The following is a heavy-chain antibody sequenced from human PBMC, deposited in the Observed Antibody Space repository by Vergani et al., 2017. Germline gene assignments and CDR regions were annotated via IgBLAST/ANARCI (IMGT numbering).Heavy chain of an antibody. CDR3: ARDETLGSSWGNSYDNGIDV. D-gene: IGHD6-13*01. V-gene: IGHV1-2*02. Sequence: QVQLVQSGAEVKKPGASVKVSCKASGHTFTGYYMHWVRQAPGQGLEWMGWINPNSGGTNYAQKFQGRVTMTRDTSISTAYMALSTLRSADTAVYYCARDETLGSSWGNSYDNGIDVWGEGTTLTVSS. CDR2: INPNSGGT. CDR1: GHTFTGYY. J-gene: IGHJ6*04.